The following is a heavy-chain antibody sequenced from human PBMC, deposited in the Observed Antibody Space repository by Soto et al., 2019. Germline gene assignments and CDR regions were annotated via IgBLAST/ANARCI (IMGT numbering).Heavy chain of an antibody. Sequence: QVQLQESGPGLVKPSETLSLTCSVSGGSISSSYYWGWIRQPPGKGLEWVGSFYYSGSTNYNPSLKSRVTMSVDWSTFQFSLRLSSVTAADAAVYYCVRHIVSVPASAFGVWGQGTMGTV. CDR3: VRHIVSVPASAFGV. J-gene: IGHJ3*01. CDR1: GGSISSSYY. CDR2: FYYSGST. D-gene: IGHD2-2*01. V-gene: IGHV4-39*01.